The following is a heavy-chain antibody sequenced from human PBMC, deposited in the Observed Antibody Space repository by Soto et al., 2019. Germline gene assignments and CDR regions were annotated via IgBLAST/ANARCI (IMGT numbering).Heavy chain of an antibody. V-gene: IGHV4-38-2*01. Sequence: SETLSLTCAVSGYSISSGYYWGRIRQPPGKGLEWIGSIYHSGSTYYNPSLKSRVTISVDTSKNQFSLKLSSVTAADTAVYYCARKGYDILTGYYPDWYFDLWGRGTLVTVSS. J-gene: IGHJ2*01. CDR3: ARKGYDILTGYYPDWYFDL. CDR2: IYHSGST. CDR1: GYSISSGYY. D-gene: IGHD3-9*01.